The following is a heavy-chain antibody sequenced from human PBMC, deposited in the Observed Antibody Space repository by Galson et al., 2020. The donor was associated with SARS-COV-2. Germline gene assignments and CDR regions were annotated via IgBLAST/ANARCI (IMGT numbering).Heavy chain of an antibody. J-gene: IGHJ4*02. D-gene: IGHD3-16*01. V-gene: IGHV3-74*01. Sequence: ALHGVSLKISFAASGFTFSSYWMHLVRQAPGNGLVWVSRIYSEGSSTSYADSVKGRFTLSGDDAKNTLFLRMRSLRAEDTAVYYCARGDRRNDYFDYWGQGTLVTVAS. CDR1: GFTFSSYW. CDR3: ARGDRRNDYFDY. CDR2: IYSEGSST.